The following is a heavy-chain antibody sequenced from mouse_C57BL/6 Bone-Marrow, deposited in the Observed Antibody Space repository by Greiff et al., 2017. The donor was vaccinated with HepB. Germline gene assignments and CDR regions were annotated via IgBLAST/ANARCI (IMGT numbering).Heavy chain of an antibody. CDR1: GYSITSDY. CDR2: ISYSGST. J-gene: IGHJ2*01. D-gene: IGHD3-2*02. V-gene: IGHV3-8*01. CDR3: ARGAAQATSPYFDY. Sequence: EVKLMESGPGLAKPSQTLSLTCSVTGYSITSDYWNWIRKFPGNKLEYMGYISYSGSTYYNPSLKSRLSITRDTTKNQYYLQLNSVTTEDTATYYCARGAAQATSPYFDYWGQGTTLTVSS.